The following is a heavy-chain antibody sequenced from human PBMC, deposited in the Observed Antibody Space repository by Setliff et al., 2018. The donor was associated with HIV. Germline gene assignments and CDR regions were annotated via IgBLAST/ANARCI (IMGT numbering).Heavy chain of an antibody. V-gene: IGHV1-69*10. CDR1: GGSSSTHA. CDR2: IISILGIT. J-gene: IGHJ3*01. CDR3: AGPRGDEAFDV. Sequence: SVKVSCKASGGSSSTHAMNWVRQAPGQGLEWMGQIISILGITNYAQKFQGRVTLTADESTSTMYTELSSLTSDDTAVYYCAGPRGDEAFDVWGQGTMVTVSS.